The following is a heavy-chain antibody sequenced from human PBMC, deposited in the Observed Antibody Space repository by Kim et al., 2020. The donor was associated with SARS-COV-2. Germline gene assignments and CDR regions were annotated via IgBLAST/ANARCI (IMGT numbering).Heavy chain of an antibody. Sequence: GESLKISCKGSGFSFTTHWIGWVRQMPGKGLELMGIIFPGDSDTRYSPSFQGQVTISADKSITTAYLQWSSLKASDTAMYYCARPRSCNRGVCHMWDYWGQGTRVTVSS. CDR3: ARPRSCNRGVCHMWDY. CDR1: GFSFTTHW. CDR2: IFPGDSDT. J-gene: IGHJ4*02. V-gene: IGHV5-51*01. D-gene: IGHD2-8*01.